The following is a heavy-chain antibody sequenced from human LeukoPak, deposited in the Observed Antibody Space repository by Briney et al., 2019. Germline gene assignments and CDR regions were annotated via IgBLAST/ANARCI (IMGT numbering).Heavy chain of an antibody. Sequence: PGGSLRLSCVVSGFIFSSYGMHWVRQAPGKGLEWVAVISYDGSNKYYADSVKGRFTISRDNSKNTLYLQMNSLRAEDTAVYYCAKGQDWFDPWGQGTLVTVSS. V-gene: IGHV3-30*18. CDR2: ISYDGSNK. J-gene: IGHJ5*02. CDR3: AKGQDWFDP. CDR1: GFIFSSYG.